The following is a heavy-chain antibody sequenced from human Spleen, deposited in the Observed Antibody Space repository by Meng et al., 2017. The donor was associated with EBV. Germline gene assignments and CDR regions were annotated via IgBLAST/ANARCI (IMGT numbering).Heavy chain of an antibody. J-gene: IGHJ4*02. D-gene: IGHD3-10*01. CDR1: GGSVRSASYY. CDR2: IHYSGNP. V-gene: IGHV4-61*01. Sequence: QLHFQDSGPGVLKPSEPLSLTCTVSGGSVRSASYYWTWIRQPPGKALEWIGYIHYSGNPNYNSSLKRRVTISVDMSKNQFSLRLSSVTAADTAVYYCARLFYYGSGRLKFDFWGQGTLVTVSS. CDR3: ARLFYYGSGRLKFDF.